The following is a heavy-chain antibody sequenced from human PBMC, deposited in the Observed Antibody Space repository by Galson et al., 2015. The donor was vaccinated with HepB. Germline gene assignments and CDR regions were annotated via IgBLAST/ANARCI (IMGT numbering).Heavy chain of an antibody. V-gene: IGHV3-11*03. J-gene: IGHJ3*02. CDR3: ARRWSHDAFDI. Sequence: SLRLSCAASGFTFSDYYMSWIRQAPGKGLEWVSYISSSSSYTNYADSVKGRFTISRDNAKNSLYLQMNSLRAEDTAVYYCARRWSHDAFDIWGRGTMVTVSS. CDR2: ISSSSSYT. CDR1: GFTFSDYY. D-gene: IGHD4-23*01.